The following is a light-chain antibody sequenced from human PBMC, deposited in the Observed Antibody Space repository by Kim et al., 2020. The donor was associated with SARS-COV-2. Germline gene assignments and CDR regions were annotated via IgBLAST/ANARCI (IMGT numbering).Light chain of an antibody. V-gene: IGLV3-1*01. CDR3: QAWDSSTVV. CDR2: QDS. Sequence: VCPGQTASITCSGEKLGEKYACWYKQKPGQAPVLVIYQDSKWPSGIPERFSGSNSGNTATLTISGTQAMDEADYYCQAWDSSTVVFGGGTQLTVL. CDR1: KLGEKY. J-gene: IGLJ2*01.